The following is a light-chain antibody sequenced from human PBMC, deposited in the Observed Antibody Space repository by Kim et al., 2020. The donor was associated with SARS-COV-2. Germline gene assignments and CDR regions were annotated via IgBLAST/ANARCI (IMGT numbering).Light chain of an antibody. CDR1: QSISNS. CDR2: GAS. J-gene: IGKJ4*01. Sequence: VSPGERATLSCRAGQSISNSLAWYQQKPGQAPRLLISGASARATGIPARFSGSGSGTEFTLSISSLQSEDFAVYYCQQYHDWPLTFGGGTKVDIK. CDR3: QQYHDWPLT. V-gene: IGKV3D-15*01.